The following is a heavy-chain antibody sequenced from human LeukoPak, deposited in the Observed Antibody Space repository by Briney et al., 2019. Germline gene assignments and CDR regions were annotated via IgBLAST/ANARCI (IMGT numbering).Heavy chain of an antibody. D-gene: IGHD1-1*01. CDR3: ARGDIGRTDYGMDV. V-gene: IGHV4-4*07. CDR2: IYTTGIT. J-gene: IGHJ6*02. Sequence: PSETLSLICTVSGXSISSYYGSWIRQPAGKGLEWIGRIYTTGITNYNPSLKGRVTMSVDTSKNQFSLRLSSVTAADTAVYYCARGDIGRTDYGMDVWGQGTTVTVSS. CDR1: GXSISSYY.